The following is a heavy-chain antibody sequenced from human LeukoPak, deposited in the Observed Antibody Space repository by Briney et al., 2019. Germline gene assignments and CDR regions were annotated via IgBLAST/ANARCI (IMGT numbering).Heavy chain of an antibody. Sequence: SETLSLTCTVSGGSISSYYWNWIRQPPGKGLEWIGYIYTSGSTNYNPSLKSRVTISVDTSKNQFSLKLSSVTAADTAVYYCARHYGGNSLDYWGQGTLVTVSS. D-gene: IGHD4-23*01. CDR3: ARHYGGNSLDY. V-gene: IGHV4-4*09. CDR2: IYTSGST. J-gene: IGHJ4*02. CDR1: GGSISSYY.